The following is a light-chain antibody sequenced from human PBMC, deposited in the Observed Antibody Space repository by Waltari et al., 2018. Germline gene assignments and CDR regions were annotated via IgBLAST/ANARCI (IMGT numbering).Light chain of an antibody. CDR2: DAS. J-gene: IGKJ2*01. CDR3: QQRSNWPLHT. Sequence: EIVLTHSPATLPLSPGERATLSCRASQSVSSYLAWYQQRPGQAPRLLIYDASNRATGIPARFSGSGSGTDFTLTISTLEPEDFAVYYCQQRSNWPLHTFGQGTKLEIK. CDR1: QSVSSY. V-gene: IGKV3-11*01.